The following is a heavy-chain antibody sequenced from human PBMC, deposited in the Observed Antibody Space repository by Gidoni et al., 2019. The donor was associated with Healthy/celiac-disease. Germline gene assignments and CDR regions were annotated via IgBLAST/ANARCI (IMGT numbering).Heavy chain of an antibody. J-gene: IGHJ4*02. CDR2: INPSGGRT. CDR3: ARSPSFGGDCYELHDEGYYFDY. V-gene: IGHV1-46*01. CDR1: GYTVTRYD. Sequence: QVQLVQSGAEVEKPGASVKVSCKASGYTVTRYDMHWVRQAPGQGLEWMGIINPSGGRTSYAQKFQGRVTMTSDTSTSTVYMELSSLRSEDTAVYYCARSPSFGGDCYELHDEGYYFDYWGQGTLVTVSS. D-gene: IGHD2-21*02.